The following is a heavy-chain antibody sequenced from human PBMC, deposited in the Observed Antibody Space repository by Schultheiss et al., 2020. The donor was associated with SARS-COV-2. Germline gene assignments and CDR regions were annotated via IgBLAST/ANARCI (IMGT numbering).Heavy chain of an antibody. CDR3: ARRSDDGSGSYYKWGFDP. CDR2: IYHSGST. J-gene: IGHJ5*02. Sequence: SETLSLTCTVSGGSISSSNWWSWVRQPPGKGLEWIGEIYHSGSTNYNPSLKSRVTISVDTSKNQFSLKLSSVTAADTAVYYCARRSDDGSGSYYKWGFDPWGQGTLVTVSS. V-gene: IGHV4-4*02. CDR1: GGSISSSNW. D-gene: IGHD3-10*01.